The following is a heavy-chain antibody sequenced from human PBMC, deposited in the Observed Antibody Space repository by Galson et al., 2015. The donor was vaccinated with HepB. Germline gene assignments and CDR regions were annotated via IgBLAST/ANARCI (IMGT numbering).Heavy chain of an antibody. CDR2: THYSGST. Sequence: TLSLTCTVSGGSLGSGGYYWSWIRQHPGKGLEWIGYTHYSGSTYYNPSLRGRLTISVGMSKNQFSLKLSSVTAADTAIYYCARGSEDNYGSFDYWGQGTLVTVSS. CDR1: GGSLGSGGYY. CDR3: ARGSEDNYGSFDY. J-gene: IGHJ4*02. D-gene: IGHD3-10*01. V-gene: IGHV4-31*03.